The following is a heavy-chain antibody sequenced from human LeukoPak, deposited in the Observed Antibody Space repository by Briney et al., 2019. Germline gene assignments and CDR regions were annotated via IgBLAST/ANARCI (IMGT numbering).Heavy chain of an antibody. V-gene: IGHV3-23*01. D-gene: IGHD5-12*01. CDR3: AKGAYDYIEMGYFDY. CDR2: IIASSGST. Sequence: GGSLRLSCAASGFSLSNSAMSWVRQAPGKGLEWVSLIIASSGSTFYADSVKGRFTISRDNSKNTLYLQMNSLRAEDTAVYYCAKGAYDYIEMGYFDYWGEGTLVTVSS. J-gene: IGHJ4*02. CDR1: GFSLSNSA.